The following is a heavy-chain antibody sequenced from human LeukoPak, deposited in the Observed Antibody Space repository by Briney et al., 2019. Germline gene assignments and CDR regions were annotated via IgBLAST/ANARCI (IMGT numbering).Heavy chain of an antibody. J-gene: IGHJ3*02. Sequence: SVKVSCKASGGTFSSYAISWVRQAPGQGLEWMGGIIPICGTANYAQKFQGRVTITADKSTSTAYMELSSLRSEDTAVYYCARDRDLDAFDIWGQGTMVTVSS. CDR3: ARDRDLDAFDI. V-gene: IGHV1-69*06. CDR1: GGTFSSYA. CDR2: IIPICGTA.